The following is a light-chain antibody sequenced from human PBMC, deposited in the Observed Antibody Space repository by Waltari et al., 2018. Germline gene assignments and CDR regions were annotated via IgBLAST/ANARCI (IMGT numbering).Light chain of an antibody. CDR1: SSDIGGSNY. Sequence: QSALTQPASVSGSPGQSITISCTGTSSDIGGSNYVSWYQQHPGKAPKLMIYDVSHRPSGVSNRVSGSKSGNTASLTISGLQAEDEADYYCNSYTSSSTLILFGGGTKLTVL. CDR3: NSYTSSSTLIL. CDR2: DVS. V-gene: IGLV2-14*03. J-gene: IGLJ2*01.